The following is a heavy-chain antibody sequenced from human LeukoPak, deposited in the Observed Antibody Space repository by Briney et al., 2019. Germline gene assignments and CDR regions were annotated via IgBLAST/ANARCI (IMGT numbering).Heavy chain of an antibody. V-gene: IGHV3-74*01. CDR1: GFTFSSYA. Sequence: GGSLRLSCAASGFTFSSYAMSWVRQAPGKGLVWVSRINSDGSITTYADSVKGRFTISRDNAKNTLYLQMNSRRVEDTAVYYCAGGISATGGGWGQGAMVTVSS. CDR3: AGGISATGGG. J-gene: IGHJ3*01. CDR2: INSDGSIT. D-gene: IGHD6-13*01.